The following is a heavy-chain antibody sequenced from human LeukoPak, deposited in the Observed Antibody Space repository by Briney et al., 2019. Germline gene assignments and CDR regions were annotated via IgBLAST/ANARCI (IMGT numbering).Heavy chain of an antibody. CDR1: GFTVSSNY. CDR2: VYSGGST. Sequence: GGSLRLSCAASGFTVSSNYMSWGRQAPGKGLEWVSVVYSGGSTYYADSVKGRFTISRDNSKNTLYLQMNSLRAEETVVDYCARDFKGASRAFETWGQGTMVTVSS. CDR3: ARDFKGASRAFET. V-gene: IGHV3-66*01. J-gene: IGHJ3*02.